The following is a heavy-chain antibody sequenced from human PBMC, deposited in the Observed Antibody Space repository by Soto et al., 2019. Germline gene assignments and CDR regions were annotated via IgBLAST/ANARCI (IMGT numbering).Heavy chain of an antibody. CDR3: ASRSERRATTDY. D-gene: IGHD1-1*01. Sequence: GASVKVSCKASGGTFSSYAISWVRQAPGQGLEWMGGIIPIFGTANYAQKFQGRVTITADESTSTAYMELSSLRSEDTAVYYCASRSERRATTDYWGQGTLVTVSS. V-gene: IGHV1-69*13. J-gene: IGHJ4*02. CDR2: IIPIFGTA. CDR1: GGTFSSYA.